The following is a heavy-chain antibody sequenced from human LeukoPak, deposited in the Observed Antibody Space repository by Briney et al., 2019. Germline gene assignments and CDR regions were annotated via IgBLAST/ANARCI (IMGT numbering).Heavy chain of an antibody. J-gene: IGHJ4*02. V-gene: IGHV3-30-3*02. CDR2: ISYDGSNK. Sequence: GRSLRLSCAASGLTFSSYAMHWVRQAPGKGLEWVAVISYDGSNKYYADSVKGRFTISRDNSKNTLYLQMNSLRAEDTAVYYCVKEGVRITMVRGVPEAYYFDYWGQGTLVTVSS. CDR1: GLTFSSYA. D-gene: IGHD3-10*01. CDR3: VKEGVRITMVRGVPEAYYFDY.